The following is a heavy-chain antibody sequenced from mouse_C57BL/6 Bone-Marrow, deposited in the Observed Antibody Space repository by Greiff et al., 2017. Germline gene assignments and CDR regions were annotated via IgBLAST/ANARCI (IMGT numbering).Heavy chain of an antibody. V-gene: IGHV14-2*01. CDR3: ARSGLGSAMDY. J-gene: IGHJ4*01. D-gene: IGHD4-1*01. CDR2: IDPEDGET. Sequence: EVQLQQSGAELVKPGASVKLSCTASGFNIKDYYMHWVKQRTEQGLEWIGRIDPEDGETKYAPKFPGKATITADTSSNTAYLQLSSLTSEDTAVYYCARSGLGSAMDYWGQGTSVTVSS. CDR1: GFNIKDYY.